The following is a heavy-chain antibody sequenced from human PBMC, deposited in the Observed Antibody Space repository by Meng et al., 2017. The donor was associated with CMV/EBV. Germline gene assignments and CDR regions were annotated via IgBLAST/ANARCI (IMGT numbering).Heavy chain of an antibody. D-gene: IGHD3-10*01. V-gene: IGHV4-39*07. J-gene: IGHJ4*02. CDR3: VTWLWFGELSGYYFDY. Sequence: LEPQESGPGLVKPSETLSRPCTVSGGSISSSSYYWGWIRQPPGKGLEWIGSIYYSGSTYYNPSLKSRVTISVDTSKNQFSLKLSSVTAADTAVYYCVTWLWFGELSGYYFDYWGQGTLVTVSS. CDR2: IYYSGST. CDR1: GGSISSSSYY.